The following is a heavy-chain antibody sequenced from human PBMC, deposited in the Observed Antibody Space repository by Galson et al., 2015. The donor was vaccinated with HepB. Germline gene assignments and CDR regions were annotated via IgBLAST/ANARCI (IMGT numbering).Heavy chain of an antibody. CDR2: ISSSDGVM. CDR3: AKGHGPGSWLIDY. Sequence: SLRLSCAASGFIFSAYTMNWVRQAPGKGPEWVAFISSSDGVMNYADSVKGRFTISRDNAKNSLYLQMNSLRAEDTALYYCAKGHGPGSWLIDYWGPGTLVTVSS. V-gene: IGHV3-48*03. D-gene: IGHD3-16*01. CDR1: GFIFSAYT. J-gene: IGHJ4*02.